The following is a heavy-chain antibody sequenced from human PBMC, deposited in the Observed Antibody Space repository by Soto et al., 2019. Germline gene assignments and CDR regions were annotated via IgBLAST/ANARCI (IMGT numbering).Heavy chain of an antibody. Sequence: QVQLQESGPGLVKPSQTLSLTCTVSGGSISSGGYYWSWIRQHPGKGLEWIGYIYYSGSTYYNQSLKSRVTISVDTSKNQFSLKLSSVTAADTAVYYCARYCSGGSCYSSHFDYWGQGTLVTVSS. CDR3: ARYCSGGSCYSSHFDY. CDR2: IYYSGST. CDR1: GGSISSGGYY. V-gene: IGHV4-31*03. D-gene: IGHD2-15*01. J-gene: IGHJ4*02.